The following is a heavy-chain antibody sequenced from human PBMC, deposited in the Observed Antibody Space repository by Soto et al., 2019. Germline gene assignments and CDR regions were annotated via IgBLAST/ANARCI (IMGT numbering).Heavy chain of an antibody. V-gene: IGHV2-5*01. J-gene: IGHJ4*02. Sequence: QITLKESGPTLVKPTQTLTLTCTFTGFSLSTSGVGVRWLRQPPGQALEWLALIHWSDDRSYSPSLRSRLTIAKDTSKNQVVLTMTTMDPVDTATYFCAHIFLRSGWLPYYFESWGQGALVTVSS. CDR1: GFSLSTSGVG. CDR2: IHWSDDR. CDR3: AHIFLRSGWLPYYFES. D-gene: IGHD6-19*01.